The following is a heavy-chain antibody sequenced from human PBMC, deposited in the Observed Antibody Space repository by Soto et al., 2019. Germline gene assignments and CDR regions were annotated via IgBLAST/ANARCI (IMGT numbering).Heavy chain of an antibody. CDR3: ATVPRGSRYFYYLDV. J-gene: IGHJ6*03. CDR1: GDTFTNYE. V-gene: IGHV1-8*01. Sequence: QVQLVQSGAEVKQPGASVMVSCEASGDTFTNYEINWVRQATGQGLEWLGWVSLNTGNTGYAQRFQGRVSMTANPSISTAYMELSSLKSEDTAVYYCATVPRGSRYFYYLDVWGKGTTVIVSS. CDR2: VSLNTGNT. D-gene: IGHD3-16*01.